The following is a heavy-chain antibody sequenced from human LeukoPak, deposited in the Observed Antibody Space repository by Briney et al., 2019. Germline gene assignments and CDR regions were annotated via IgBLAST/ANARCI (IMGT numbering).Heavy chain of an antibody. CDR1: GFTFSIYW. J-gene: IGHJ4*02. V-gene: IGHV3-7*01. CDR3: ARVKYATTDY. D-gene: IGHD2-8*01. CDR2: IKQDGSEK. Sequence: PGGSLRLSCAASGFTFSIYWMSWVRQAPGKGLEWVANIKQDGSEKYYVDSVKGRFTISRDNAKNSLYLQMNSLRAEDTAVYYCARVKYATTDYWGQGTLVTVSS.